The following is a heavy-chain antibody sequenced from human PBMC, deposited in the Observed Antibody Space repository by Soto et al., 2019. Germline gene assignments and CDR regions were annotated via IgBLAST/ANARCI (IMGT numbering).Heavy chain of an antibody. CDR3: ARVLQGGTRNSYYYYMDV. CDR1: GFTFRSYN. D-gene: IGHD1-26*01. Sequence: DVQLVESGGGLVQSGGSLRLSCAASGFTFRSYNINWVRQAPGKGLEWISYINTRSSITFHADSVKGRFTISTDNAKNSFYLQMNSLRAEDTAVYYCARVLQGGTRNSYYYYMDVWGMGTTVTVSS. V-gene: IGHV3-48*01. J-gene: IGHJ6*03. CDR2: INTRSSIT.